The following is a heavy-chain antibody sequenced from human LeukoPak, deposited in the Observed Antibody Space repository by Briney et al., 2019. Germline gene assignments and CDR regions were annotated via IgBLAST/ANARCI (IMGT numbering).Heavy chain of an antibody. J-gene: IGHJ4*02. V-gene: IGHV3-30*18. D-gene: IGHD5-24*01. CDR3: AKDQDGIDY. Sequence: GRSLRLSCAASGFTFSSYGMHWVRQAPGKGLEWVAVISYDGSNKYYADSVKGRFTISRDNSKNTLYLQMNSLRAEDTAVYYCAKDQDGIDYWGQGTLVTVSS. CDR1: GFTFSSYG. CDR2: ISYDGSNK.